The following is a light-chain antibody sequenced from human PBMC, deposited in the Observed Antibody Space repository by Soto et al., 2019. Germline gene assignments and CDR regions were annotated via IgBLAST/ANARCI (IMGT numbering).Light chain of an antibody. J-gene: IGKJ4*01. CDR2: DAS. CDR3: QQRSNWPLT. V-gene: IGKV3-11*01. CDR1: QSVSSY. Sequence: EIVLTQSPATLSLSPGERATLSCRASQSVSSYLAWYQQKPGQAPRLLIYDASNRATVIPARFSGSGSGTDFTLTISSLEPEDVAVYYCQQRSNWPLTFGGGTKVEIK.